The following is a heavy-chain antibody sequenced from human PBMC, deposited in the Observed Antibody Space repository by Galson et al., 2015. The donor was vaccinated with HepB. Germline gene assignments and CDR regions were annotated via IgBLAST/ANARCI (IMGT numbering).Heavy chain of an antibody. D-gene: IGHD4-17*01. Sequence: PALVKPTQTLTLTCTFSGFSLPTSEVGVGWIRQPPGKALEWLALIYWDDHKRYSPSLKSRLTIAKDTSKNQVVLTLTNMDPVGTATYYCAHTPYGDYVGGIFNSWGQGTLVTVSS. CDR1: GFSLPTSEVG. CDR3: AHTPYGDYVGGIFNS. V-gene: IGHV2-5*02. CDR2: IYWDDHK. J-gene: IGHJ5*01.